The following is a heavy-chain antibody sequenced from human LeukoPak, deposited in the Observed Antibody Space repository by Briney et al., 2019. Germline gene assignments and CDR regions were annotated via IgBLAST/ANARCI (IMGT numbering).Heavy chain of an antibody. Sequence: EASVKVSCKASGYTLTNYAIHWVRQAPGQRLEWMGWFNSDAGNTEYSQKFQGRVSITRATSANTSYMELNRLRPEDTAVFHCVRGGPNKSGWTLDYWGQGTLVTVSS. CDR2: FNSDAGNT. V-gene: IGHV1-3*01. CDR3: VRGGPNKSGWTLDY. CDR1: GYTLTNYA. J-gene: IGHJ4*02. D-gene: IGHD6-19*01.